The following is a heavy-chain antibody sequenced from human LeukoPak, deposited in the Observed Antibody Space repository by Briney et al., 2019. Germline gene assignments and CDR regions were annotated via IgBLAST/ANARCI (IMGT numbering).Heavy chain of an antibody. CDR2: IYYSGST. Sequence: PSETLSLTCTVSGGSISSYYWSWIRQPPGKGLEWIGYIYYSGSTNYNPSLKSRVTISVDTSKNQFSLKLSSVTAADTAVYYCATTSRNVDTAMVAFDYWGQGTPVTVSS. CDR1: GGSISSYY. D-gene: IGHD5-18*01. CDR3: ATTSRNVDTAMVAFDY. J-gene: IGHJ4*02. V-gene: IGHV4-59*08.